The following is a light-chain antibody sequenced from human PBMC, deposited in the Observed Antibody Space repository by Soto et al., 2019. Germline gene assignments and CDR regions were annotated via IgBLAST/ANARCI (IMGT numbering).Light chain of an antibody. CDR1: QSVSSE. Sequence: EIVMTQSPATLSVSPVERATLSCRASQSVSSELAWYQQKPGQAPSLLIYGASTRATGIPARFSGSGSGTEFTLTISSLQSEDFAVYYCQQYNNWPRTFGQGTKVEIK. V-gene: IGKV3-15*01. CDR3: QQYNNWPRT. J-gene: IGKJ1*01. CDR2: GAS.